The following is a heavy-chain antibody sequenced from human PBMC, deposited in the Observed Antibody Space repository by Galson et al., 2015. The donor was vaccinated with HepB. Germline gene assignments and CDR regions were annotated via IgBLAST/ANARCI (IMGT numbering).Heavy chain of an antibody. J-gene: IGHJ3*02. Sequence: NPNSGGTNYAQKFQGRVTMTRDTSISTAYMELSRLRSDDTAVYYCAGSIVGADSGTFDIWGQGTMVTVSS. CDR3: AGSIVGADSGTFDI. V-gene: IGHV1-2*02. D-gene: IGHD1-26*01. CDR2: NPNSGGT.